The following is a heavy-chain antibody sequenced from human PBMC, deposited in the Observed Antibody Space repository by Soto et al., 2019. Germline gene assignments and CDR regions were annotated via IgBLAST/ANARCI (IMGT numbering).Heavy chain of an antibody. CDR2: IIPIFGTA. CDR3: VSLGTTVTTLIRGAFDI. D-gene: IGHD4-17*01. CDR1: GGTFSSYA. Sequence: SVKVSCKASGGTFSSYAISWVRQAPGQGLEWMGGIIPIFGTANYAQKFQGRVTITADESTSTAYMELSSLRSEDTAVYYCVSLGTTVTTLIRGAFDIWGQGTMVTVSS. V-gene: IGHV1-69*13. J-gene: IGHJ3*02.